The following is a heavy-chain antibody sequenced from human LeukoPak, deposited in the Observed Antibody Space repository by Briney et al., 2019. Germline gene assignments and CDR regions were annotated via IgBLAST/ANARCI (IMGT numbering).Heavy chain of an antibody. CDR1: GLTFSNYA. CDR3: AKDALPPDY. V-gene: IGHV3-23*01. Sequence: GESLRLSCAASGLTFSNYALSWVRQAPGRGLEWVSSISGTGGSTYYTDSVKGRFTISRDNSKSTLYLQLNSLRAEDTAVYFCAKDALPPDYWGQGTLGTVSS. J-gene: IGHJ4*02. CDR2: ISGTGGST.